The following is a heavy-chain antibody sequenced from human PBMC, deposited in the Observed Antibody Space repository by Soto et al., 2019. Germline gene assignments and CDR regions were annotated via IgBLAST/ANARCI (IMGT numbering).Heavy chain of an antibody. CDR2: IIPIFGTA. CDR3: ASNLNQLLYYYYGMDV. J-gene: IGHJ6*02. CDR1: GGTFSSYA. D-gene: IGHD2-2*01. Sequence: ASVKVSCKASGGTFSSYAISWVRQAPGQGLEWMGGIIPIFGTANYAQKFQGRVTITADESTSTAYMELSSLRSEDTAVYYCASNLNQLLYYYYGMDVWGQGTTVTVSS. V-gene: IGHV1-69*13.